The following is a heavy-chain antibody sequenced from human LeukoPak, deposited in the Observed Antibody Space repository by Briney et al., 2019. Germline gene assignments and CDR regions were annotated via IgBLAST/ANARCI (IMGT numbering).Heavy chain of an antibody. J-gene: IGHJ4*02. D-gene: IGHD5-18*01. Sequence: ASVKVSCKASGGTFSSYAISWVRQAPGQGLEWMGGIIPIFGTANYAQKFQGRVTITADESTSTAYMELSSLRSEDTAVYYCARDRDGYSYDFDHWGQGTLVTVSS. V-gene: IGHV1-69*13. CDR2: IIPIFGTA. CDR1: GGTFSSYA. CDR3: ARDRDGYSYDFDH.